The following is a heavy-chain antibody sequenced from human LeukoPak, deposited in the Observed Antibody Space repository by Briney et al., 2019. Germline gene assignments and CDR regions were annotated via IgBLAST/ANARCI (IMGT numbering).Heavy chain of an antibody. Sequence: GGSLRLSCAASGFTFSSYVMHWVRQAPGKGLEWVSAISGSGGTTYYADSVKGRFTISRDNSKNTLYLQMNSLRAEDTAVYYCAKDDVPSNWGALGLYDYWGQGTLVTVSS. J-gene: IGHJ4*02. D-gene: IGHD7-27*01. CDR1: GFTFSSYV. CDR2: ISGSGGTT. CDR3: AKDDVPSNWGALGLYDY. V-gene: IGHV3-23*01.